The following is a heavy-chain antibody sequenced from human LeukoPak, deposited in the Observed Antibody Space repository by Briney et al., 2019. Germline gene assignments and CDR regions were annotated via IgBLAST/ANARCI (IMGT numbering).Heavy chain of an antibody. J-gene: IGHJ3*02. CDR1: GFTFSSYA. CDR2: ISGSGGST. D-gene: IGHD6-19*01. CDR3: AKDRDINSSGWPDAFDI. Sequence: PGGSLRLSCAASGFTFSSYAMSWVRQAPGKGLEWVSAISGSGGSTYYADSVKGRFTISRDNSKNTLYLQMNSLRAEDTAVYFCAKDRDINSSGWPDAFDIWGQGTMVTVSS. V-gene: IGHV3-23*01.